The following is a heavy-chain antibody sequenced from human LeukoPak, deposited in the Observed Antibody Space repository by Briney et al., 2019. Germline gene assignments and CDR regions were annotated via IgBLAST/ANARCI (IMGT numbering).Heavy chain of an antibody. D-gene: IGHD3-10*01. V-gene: IGHV4-59*01. Sequence: SETLSLTCTVSNDSLGTSYWSWLRQPPGKRLEWIGNVFYSGYANYNPSLKSRVTISIDTSKNQFSLSLTSVSAADTAVYYCAKEADRADAFDIWGQGAMVTVSS. CDR2: VFYSGYA. J-gene: IGHJ3*02. CDR3: AKEADRADAFDI. CDR1: NDSLGTSY.